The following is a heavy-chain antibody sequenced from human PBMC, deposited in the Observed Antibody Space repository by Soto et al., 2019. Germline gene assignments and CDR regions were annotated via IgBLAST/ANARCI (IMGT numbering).Heavy chain of an antibody. Sequence: GGSLRLSCSASGFIFSESTIYWVRQVPGKGLEAISAVSTSGRSTYYADSVKNRFTISRDNSKNTLFLQMGSLRPEDTAIYYCVKQAHGLDGVAFDYWGQGTQVTVSS. CDR1: GFIFSEST. CDR3: VKQAHGLDGVAFDY. J-gene: IGHJ4*02. D-gene: IGHD2-15*01. CDR2: VSTSGRST. V-gene: IGHV3-64D*06.